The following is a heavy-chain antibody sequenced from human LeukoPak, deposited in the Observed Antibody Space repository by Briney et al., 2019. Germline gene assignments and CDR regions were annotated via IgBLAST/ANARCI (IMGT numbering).Heavy chain of an antibody. V-gene: IGHV4-31*03. Sequence: SETLSLTCTVSGGSISSGDYYWSWIRQHPTKGLEWIGYIYYSGSTYYNPSLKSRVTISVDTSKNQFSLKLSSVTAADTAVYYCARAPLDYGGNAYYYMDVWGKGTTVTVSS. J-gene: IGHJ6*03. CDR1: GGSISSGDYY. CDR3: ARAPLDYGGNAYYYMDV. CDR2: IYYSGST. D-gene: IGHD4-23*01.